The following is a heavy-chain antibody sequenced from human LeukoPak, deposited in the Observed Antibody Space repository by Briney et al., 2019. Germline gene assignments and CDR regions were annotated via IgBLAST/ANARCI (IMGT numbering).Heavy chain of an antibody. D-gene: IGHD2-15*01. CDR1: GGTFSSYA. CDR3: AREIRMVYYYYGMDV. CDR2: IIPILGIA. Sequence: ASVKVSCKASGGTFSSYAISWVRQAPGQGLEWMGRIIPILGIANYAQEFQGRVTITADKSTSTAYMELSSLRSEDTAVYYCAREIRMVYYYYGMDVWGQGTTVTVSS. J-gene: IGHJ6*02. V-gene: IGHV1-69*04.